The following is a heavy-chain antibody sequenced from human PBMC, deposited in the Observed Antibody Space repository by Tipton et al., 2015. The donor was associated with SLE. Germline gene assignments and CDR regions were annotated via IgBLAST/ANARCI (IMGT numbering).Heavy chain of an antibody. V-gene: IGHV3-74*02. Sequence: QLVQSGGGLVQPGGSLRLSGAASGFTLCSYWMHWVRQAPGKGLVWVSHINSDGSTTNYADSVKGRFTISRDNAKNTVYLQMNSLRAEDTAVYYCGRSSGYPDFWGQGTLVTVSS. CDR1: GFTLCSYW. CDR2: INSDGSTT. D-gene: IGHD3-3*01. CDR3: GRSSGYPDF. J-gene: IGHJ4*02.